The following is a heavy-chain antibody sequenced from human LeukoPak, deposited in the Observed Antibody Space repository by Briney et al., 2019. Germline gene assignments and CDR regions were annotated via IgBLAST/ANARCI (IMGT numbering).Heavy chain of an antibody. Sequence: GASVKVSCKASGYTFTNYDINWVRQASGQGLEWMGYMKPNSGNTGYAQKFQGRVTMTRDTSISTAYMELSSLTSEDTAVYYCARGQVPYCSSTSCYVGDYWGQGTLVTVSS. CDR2: MKPNSGNT. D-gene: IGHD2-2*01. J-gene: IGHJ4*02. V-gene: IGHV1-8*01. CDR1: GYTFTNYD. CDR3: ARGQVPYCSSTSCYVGDY.